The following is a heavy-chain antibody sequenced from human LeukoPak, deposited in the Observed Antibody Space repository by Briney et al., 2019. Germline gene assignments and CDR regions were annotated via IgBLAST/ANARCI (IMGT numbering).Heavy chain of an antibody. J-gene: IGHJ3*02. CDR1: GYTFTGYY. CDR2: INPNSGGT. V-gene: IGHV1-2*04. D-gene: IGHD6-19*01. CDR3: ARERYSSGWYPGDAFDI. Sequence: GASVKVSCKASGYTFTGYYMHWVRQAPGQGLEWMGWINPNSGGTNYAQKFQGWVTMTRDTSISTAYMELSRLRSDDTAVYYCARERYSSGWYPGDAFDIWGQGTMVTVSS.